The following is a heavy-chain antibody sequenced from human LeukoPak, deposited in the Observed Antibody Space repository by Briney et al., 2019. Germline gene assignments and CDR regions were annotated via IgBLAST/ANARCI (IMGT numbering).Heavy chain of an antibody. J-gene: IGHJ5*02. V-gene: IGHV3-23*01. CDR3: GKDGGQYSSGPEFDP. CDR1: GIVFSRTA. CDR2: ISGGGERT. Sequence: GGSLRLSCTASGIVFSRTAKNWARQSPGRGLEWLSAISGGGERTFYADSVRGRFTISRDNSKNMVYLQMNSLRVDDTAIYYCGKDGGQYSSGPEFDPRGQGDLVTVPS. D-gene: IGHD6-19*01.